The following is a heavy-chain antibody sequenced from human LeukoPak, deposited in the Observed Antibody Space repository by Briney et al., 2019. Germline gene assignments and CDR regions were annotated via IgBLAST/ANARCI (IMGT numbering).Heavy chain of an antibody. CDR2: IYYSGST. J-gene: IGHJ6*03. D-gene: IGHD7-27*01. CDR3: ARSTWGYYYYYYMDV. V-gene: IGHV4-30-4*08. Sequence: SQTLSLTCTVSGGSISSGDYYWSWIRQPPGKGLEWIGYIYYSGSTYYNPSLKSRVTISVDTSKNQFSLKLSSVTAADTAVYYCARSTWGYYYYYYMDVWGKGTTVTVSS. CDR1: GGSISSGDYY.